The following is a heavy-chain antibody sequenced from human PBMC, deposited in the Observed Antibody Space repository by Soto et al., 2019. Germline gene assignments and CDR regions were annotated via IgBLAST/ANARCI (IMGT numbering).Heavy chain of an antibody. CDR3: ASHSYSSSGGWFDP. CDR1: GGSISSGGYY. Sequence: PSETLSLTCTVSGGSISSGGYYWSWIRQHPGKGLEWIGYIYYSGSTYYNPSLKSRVTISVDTSKNQFSLKLSSVTAADTAVYYCASHSYSSSGGWFDPWGQGTLVTVSS. J-gene: IGHJ5*02. D-gene: IGHD6-6*01. CDR2: IYYSGST. V-gene: IGHV4-31*03.